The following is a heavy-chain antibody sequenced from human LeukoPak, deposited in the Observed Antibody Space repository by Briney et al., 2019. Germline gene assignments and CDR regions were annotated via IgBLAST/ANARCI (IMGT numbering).Heavy chain of an antibody. J-gene: IGHJ5*02. Sequence: GGSLRLSCAASGFTFSSYWMSWVRQAPGKGLEWVANIKQDGSEKYYVDSVKGRFTISRDNAKNSLYLQMNSLRAEDTAVYYCARGGDGLELLGFDPWGQGTLVTVSS. CDR3: ARGGDGLELLGFDP. V-gene: IGHV3-7*01. CDR1: GFTFSSYW. CDR2: IKQDGSEK. D-gene: IGHD1-7*01.